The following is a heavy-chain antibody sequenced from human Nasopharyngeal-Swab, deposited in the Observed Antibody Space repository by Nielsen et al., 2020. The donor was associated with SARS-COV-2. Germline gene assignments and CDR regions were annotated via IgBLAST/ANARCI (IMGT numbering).Heavy chain of an antibody. J-gene: IGHJ4*02. CDR2: IVCSGDISGSGGST. Sequence: GESLKISCVASGYSFSTYVMSWVRQAPGKGLEWVAAIVCSGDISGSGGSTYYAVSVKGRFTISRDNSKNTLSLQMNSLRAEDTAVYYCAKDLRGPYFFWGQGTLVTVSS. D-gene: IGHD2/OR15-2a*01. CDR3: AKDLRGPYFF. V-gene: IGHV3-23*01. CDR1: GYSFSTYV.